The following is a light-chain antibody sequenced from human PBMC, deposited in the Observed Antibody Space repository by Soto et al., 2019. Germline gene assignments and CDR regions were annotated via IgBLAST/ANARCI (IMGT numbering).Light chain of an antibody. CDR2: AAS. Sequence: DIQMTQSPSSLSASVGDRVTITCRASQSISSYLNWYQQKPGKAPKLLIYAASSLQSGVPSRFSGRGSGTDFTLTISSLQPEDFATYYGQQSYSTPPAFGQGTQVEIK. CDR1: QSISSY. J-gene: IGKJ1*01. CDR3: QQSYSTPPA. V-gene: IGKV1-39*01.